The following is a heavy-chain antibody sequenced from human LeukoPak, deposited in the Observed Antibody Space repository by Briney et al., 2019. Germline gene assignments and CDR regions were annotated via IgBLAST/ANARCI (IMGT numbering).Heavy chain of an antibody. V-gene: IGHV1-18*01. CDR3: ARKMRGDYYDSSGYSYMDV. D-gene: IGHD3-22*01. CDR2: ISAYNGNT. J-gene: IGHJ6*03. Sequence: GASVKVSCKASGYTFTSYGISWVRQAPGQGLEWMGWISAYNGNTNYAQKLQGRVTMTTDTSTSTAYMELRSLRSDDTAVYYCARKMRGDYYDSSGYSYMDVWGKGTTVTVSS. CDR1: GYTFTSYG.